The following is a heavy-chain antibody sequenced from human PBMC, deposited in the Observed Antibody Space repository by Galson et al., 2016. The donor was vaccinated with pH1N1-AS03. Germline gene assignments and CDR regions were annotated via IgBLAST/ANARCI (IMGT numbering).Heavy chain of an antibody. Sequence: ETLSLTCSVSGAPITSGSHYWTWIRQPPGKGLGGIGYIYYSGTTKFNPSLATRVTMSVDRSKSQFSLNLMSVTAADTAVYYCARDGQLWPHYYPLDVWGQGTTVTVSS. CDR3: ARDGQLWPHYYPLDV. V-gene: IGHV4-61*01. CDR1: GAPITSGSHY. D-gene: IGHD3-22*01. J-gene: IGHJ6*02. CDR2: IYYSGTT.